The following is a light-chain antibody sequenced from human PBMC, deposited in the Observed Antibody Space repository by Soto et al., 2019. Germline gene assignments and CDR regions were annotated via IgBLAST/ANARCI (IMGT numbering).Light chain of an antibody. CDR2: ATS. CDR3: PEYDSVPFT. J-gene: IGKJ4*01. V-gene: IGKV1-27*01. CDR1: QGINNY. Sequence: DIQMTQSPSSLSASVGDRVTMTCRASQGINNYLVWFQQKPGKVPKLLIYATSTLQSGVPSRFSGSGSGTDFTLTISSLQPEDVATYYCPEYDSVPFTFGGGTKVEIK.